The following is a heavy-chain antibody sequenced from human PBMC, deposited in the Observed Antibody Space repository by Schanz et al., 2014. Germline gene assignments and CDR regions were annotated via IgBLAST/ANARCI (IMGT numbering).Heavy chain of an antibody. V-gene: IGHV4-31*03. Sequence: QVQLQESGPGLVKPSQTLSLTCTVSGGSVNSGVYYWNWIRQHPGKGLEWIGYIYYSGNTYYNPSLRGRVSMSLDTSKNQFSLKLGSVSAADTAVYYCARVRVGDGYLIEYWGQGTLVTVSS. J-gene: IGHJ4*02. CDR1: GGSVNSGVYY. D-gene: IGHD5-12*01. CDR3: ARVRVGDGYLIEY. CDR2: IYYSGNT.